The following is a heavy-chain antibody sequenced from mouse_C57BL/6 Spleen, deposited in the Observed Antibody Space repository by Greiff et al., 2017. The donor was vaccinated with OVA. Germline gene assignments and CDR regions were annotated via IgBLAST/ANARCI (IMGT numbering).Heavy chain of an antibody. J-gene: IGHJ3*01. CDR1: GYTFTSYG. CDR2: IYPRSGNT. D-gene: IGHD2-3*01. V-gene: IGHV1-81*01. Sequence: LVESGAELARPGASVKLSCKASGYTFTSYGISWVKQRTGQGLEWIGEIYPRSGNTYYNEKFKGKATLTADKSSSTAYMELRSLTSEDSAVYFCASDGYYFFAYWGQGTLVTVSA. CDR3: ASDGYYFFAY.